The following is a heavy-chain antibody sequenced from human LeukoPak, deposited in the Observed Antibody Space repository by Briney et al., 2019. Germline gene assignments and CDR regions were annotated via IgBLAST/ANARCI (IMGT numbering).Heavy chain of an antibody. CDR2: ISGSGGST. CDR1: GFTFSSYA. Sequence: GGSLRLSCAASGFTFSSYAMSWVRRAPGKGLEWVSAISGSGGSTYYADSVKGRFTISRDNSKNTLYLQMNSLRAEDTAVYYCAKAGYSGYDYWFDPWGQGTLVTVSS. J-gene: IGHJ5*02. CDR3: AKAGYSGYDYWFDP. D-gene: IGHD5-12*01. V-gene: IGHV3-23*01.